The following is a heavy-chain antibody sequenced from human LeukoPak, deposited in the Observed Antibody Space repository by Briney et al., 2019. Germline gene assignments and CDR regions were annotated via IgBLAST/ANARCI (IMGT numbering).Heavy chain of an antibody. CDR3: ARDSPTSYFDY. V-gene: IGHV4-61*02. CDR1: GGSISSGSYY. J-gene: IGHJ4*02. Sequence: TLSLTCTVSGGSISSGSYYWSWIRQPAGKGLEWIGRIYTSGSTNYNPSLKSRVTISVDTSKNQFSLKLSSVTAADTAVYYCARDSPTSYFDYWGQGTLVTVSS. CDR2: IYTSGST. D-gene: IGHD1-26*01.